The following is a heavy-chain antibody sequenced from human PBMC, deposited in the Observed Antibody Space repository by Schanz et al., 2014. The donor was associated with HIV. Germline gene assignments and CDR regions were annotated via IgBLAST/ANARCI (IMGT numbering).Heavy chain of an antibody. J-gene: IGHJ6*02. V-gene: IGHV3-23*01. D-gene: IGHD3-10*01. CDR3: AKEWYYGSGSMDYGLDV. CDR1: GFPFSSYA. Sequence: EVQLLESGGGLVQPGGSLRLSCTGSGFPFSSYAINWVRQAPGKGLEWLSSISSSGGYIYYADSVKGRFTLSRDNSENTVYLQMNSLRAEDTAVYYCAKEWYYGSGSMDYGLDVWGQGTTVTVSS. CDR2: ISSSGGYI.